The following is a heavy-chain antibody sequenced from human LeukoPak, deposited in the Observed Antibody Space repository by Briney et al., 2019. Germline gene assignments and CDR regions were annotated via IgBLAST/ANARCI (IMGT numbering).Heavy chain of an antibody. CDR2: ITSSGTYT. CDR3: ARDPYSGNYGTYYYYYMDV. D-gene: IGHD1-26*01. CDR1: GFTFSNYN. J-gene: IGHJ6*03. Sequence: GGSLRLSCADSGFTFSNYNMNWVSQAPGKAMEWVSSITSSGTYTFYADSVKGRFTISRDNAKNSLYLQMDSLGPEDTAVYYCARDPYSGNYGTYYYYYMDVWGKGTTVTISS. V-gene: IGHV3-21*01.